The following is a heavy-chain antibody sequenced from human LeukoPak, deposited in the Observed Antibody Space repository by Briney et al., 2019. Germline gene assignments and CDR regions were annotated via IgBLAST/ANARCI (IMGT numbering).Heavy chain of an antibody. D-gene: IGHD1-1*01. CDR1: GFTFSNYW. CDR3: ARAVSTSLSSTAY. J-gene: IGHJ4*02. V-gene: IGHV3-74*01. Sequence: PGGSLRLSCAASGFTFSNYWMHWVRQVPGKGLVWVSRINTDGTTTNYADSVKGRFTTSRDNAKNTLYLQMNSLRAEDTAVYYCARAVSTSLSSTAYWGQGTLVTVSS. CDR2: INTDGTTT.